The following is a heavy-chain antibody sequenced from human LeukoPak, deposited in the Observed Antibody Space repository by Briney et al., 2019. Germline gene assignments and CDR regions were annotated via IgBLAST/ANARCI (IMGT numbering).Heavy chain of an antibody. D-gene: IGHD3-10*01. CDR3: ARNGISGYYYMDV. Sequence: GESLKISCKGSGYSFTSYWIGWVRQMPGKGLEWMGIIYPGNSDTRYSPFFQGQVTISADKSISTAYLQWSSLKASDTAMYYCARNGISGYYYMDVWGKGTTVTVSS. V-gene: IGHV5-51*01. CDR2: IYPGNSDT. CDR1: GYSFTSYW. J-gene: IGHJ6*03.